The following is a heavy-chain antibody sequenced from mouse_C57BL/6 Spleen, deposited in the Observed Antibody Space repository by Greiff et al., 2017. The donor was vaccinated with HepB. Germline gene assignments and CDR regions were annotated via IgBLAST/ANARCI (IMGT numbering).Heavy chain of an antibody. CDR1: GYAFSSYW. D-gene: IGHD3-2*02. V-gene: IGHV1-80*01. CDR2: IYPGDGDT. CDR3: ARSETAQGYFDY. Sequence: QVQLKESGAELVKPGASVKISCKASGYAFSSYWMNWVKQRPGKGLEWIGQIYPGDGDTNYNGKFKGKATLTADKSSSTAYMQLSSLTSEDSAVYFCARSETAQGYFDYWGQGTTLTVSS. J-gene: IGHJ2*01.